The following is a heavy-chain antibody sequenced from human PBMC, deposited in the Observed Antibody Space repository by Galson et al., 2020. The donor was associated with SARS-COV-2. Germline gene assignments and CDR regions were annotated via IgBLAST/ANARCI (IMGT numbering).Heavy chain of an antibody. D-gene: IGHD3-10*01. CDR2: IYYSGST. V-gene: IGHV4-59*11. J-gene: IGHJ6*03. CDR1: GGSISSHY. CDR3: ARGGNYPYYYYYMDV. Sequence: SETLSLTCTASGGSISSHYWSWIRQPPGKGLEWIGYIYYSGSTNYNPPLKSRVTISVDTSKNQFSLKLSSVTAADTAVYYCARGGNYPYYYYYMDVWGKGTTVTVSS.